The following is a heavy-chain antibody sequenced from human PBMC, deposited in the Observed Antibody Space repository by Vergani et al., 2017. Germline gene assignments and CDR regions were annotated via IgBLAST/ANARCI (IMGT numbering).Heavy chain of an antibody. Sequence: QVQLQQWGGGLLKPSETLSLTCVVNGASFTSYHWKWIRQSPGEGLEWVGDIAHTGRPDYNPSFKSRLTTSVDKSRNQFSLTLNSVTATDTAIYFCARVNTETNGHLYYYYYMDVWGQGTAVTVS. CDR1: GASFTSYH. CDR3: ARVNTETNGHLYYYYYMDV. J-gene: IGHJ6*03. D-gene: IGHD4-11*01. V-gene: IGHV4-34*01. CDR2: IAHTGRP.